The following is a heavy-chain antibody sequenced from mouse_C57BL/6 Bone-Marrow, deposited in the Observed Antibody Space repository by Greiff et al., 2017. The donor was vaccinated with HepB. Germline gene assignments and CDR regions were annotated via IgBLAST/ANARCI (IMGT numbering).Heavy chain of an antibody. J-gene: IGHJ2*01. D-gene: IGHD4-1*01. CDR1: GFTFSSYG. Sequence: EVQRVESGGDLVKPGGSLKLSCAASGFTFSSYGMSWVRQTPDKRLEWVATISSGGSYTYYPDSVKGRFTISRDNAKNTLYLQMSSLKSEDTAMYYCARQGTGPYYFDYWGQGTTLTVSS. V-gene: IGHV5-6*01. CDR3: ARQGTGPYYFDY. CDR2: ISSGGSYT.